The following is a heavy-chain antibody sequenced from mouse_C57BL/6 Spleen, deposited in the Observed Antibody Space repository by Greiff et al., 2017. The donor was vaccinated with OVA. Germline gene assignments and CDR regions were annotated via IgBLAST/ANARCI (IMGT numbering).Heavy chain of an antibody. V-gene: IGHV10-1*01. CDR2: IRSKSNNYAT. J-gene: IGHJ4*01. Sequence: EVKLMESGGGLVQPTGSLKLSCAASGFSFNTYAMNWVRQAPGKGLEWVARIRSKSNNYATYYADSVKDSFTISRDDSESMRDRKMNNLKTEDTAMYYSVRHGGSSPYYAMDYWGQGTSVTVSS. D-gene: IGHD1-1*01. CDR3: VRHGGSSPYYAMDY. CDR1: GFSFNTYA.